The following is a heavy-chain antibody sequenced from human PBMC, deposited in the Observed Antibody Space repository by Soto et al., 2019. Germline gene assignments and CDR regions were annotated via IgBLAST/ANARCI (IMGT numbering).Heavy chain of an antibody. Sequence: SETLSLTCTVSGCPISNYYWTWIRQPPGKGLEWIGIIYTSGSTNYNPSLRSQVTVSVDTSKNHVSLKLSSVTAADTAIYYCAKSAPGYSFGSGYGMDVWGRGTTVTVPS. CDR2: IYTSGST. CDR3: AKSAPGYSFGSGYGMDV. D-gene: IGHD5-18*01. V-gene: IGHV4-59*01. CDR1: GCPISNYY. J-gene: IGHJ6*02.